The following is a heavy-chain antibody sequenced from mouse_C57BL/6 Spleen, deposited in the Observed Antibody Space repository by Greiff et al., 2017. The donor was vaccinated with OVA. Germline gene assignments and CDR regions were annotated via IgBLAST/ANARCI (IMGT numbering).Heavy chain of an antibody. CDR3: ARSVYDYDDYFDY. CDR2: IRNKANGYTT. D-gene: IGHD2-4*01. CDR1: GFTFTDYY. J-gene: IGHJ2*01. V-gene: IGHV7-3*01. Sequence: DVHLVESGGGLVQPGGSLSLSCAASGFTFTDYYMSWVRQPPGKALEWLGFIRNKANGYTTEYSASVKGRFTISRDNSQSILYLQMNALRAEDSATYYCARSVYDYDDYFDYWGQGTTLTVSS.